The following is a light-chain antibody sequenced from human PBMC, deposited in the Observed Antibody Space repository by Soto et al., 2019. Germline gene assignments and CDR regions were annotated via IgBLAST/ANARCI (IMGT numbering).Light chain of an antibody. Sequence: QSVWTQPPSVSAAPGQKVTISCFGSNSNIGKNYVSWYQQLPVTAPKLLIYGNNNRHSGITDRISGSKSGTSATLGITGLQPGDEADYYYSTWDNTLSVEVFGGGTTLTVL. J-gene: IGLJ3*02. V-gene: IGLV1-51*01. CDR1: NSNIGKNY. CDR3: STWDNTLSVEV. CDR2: GNN.